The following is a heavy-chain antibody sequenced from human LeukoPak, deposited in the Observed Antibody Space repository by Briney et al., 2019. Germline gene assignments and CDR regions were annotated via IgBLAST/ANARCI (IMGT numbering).Heavy chain of an antibody. CDR2: IIPIFGTA. V-gene: IGHV1-69*01. J-gene: IGHJ6*02. CDR1: GGTFSSYA. Sequence: SVKVSCKASGGTFSSYAISWVRQAPGQGLEWMGGIIPIFGTANYAQKFQGRVTITADESTSTAYMELGSLRSEDTAVYYCARDPYPGYYYYGMDVWGQGTTVTVSS. CDR3: ARDPYPGYYYYGMDV.